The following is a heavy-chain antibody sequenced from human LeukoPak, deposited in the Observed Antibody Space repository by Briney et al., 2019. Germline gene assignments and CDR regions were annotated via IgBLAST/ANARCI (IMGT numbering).Heavy chain of an antibody. CDR1: GGSISSYY. Sequence: SETLSLTCTVSGGSISSYYWSWIRQPPGKGLEWIGYIYYSGSTNYNPSLKSRVTISVDTSKNQFSLKLSSVTAADTAVYYCARLVAAAGTALFDYWGRGTLVTVSS. V-gene: IGHV4-59*08. J-gene: IGHJ4*02. CDR2: IYYSGST. CDR3: ARLVAAAGTALFDY. D-gene: IGHD6-13*01.